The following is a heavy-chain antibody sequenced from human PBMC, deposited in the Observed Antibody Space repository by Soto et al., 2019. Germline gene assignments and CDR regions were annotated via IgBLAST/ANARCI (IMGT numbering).Heavy chain of an antibody. CDR1: GYTFTTYY. Sequence: ASVKVSCKASGYTFTTYYMHWVRQAPGQGLEWMGMINPSGGSPTYSQKFQGRVNLTRDTSTTTFYMELTSLRSEDTALYYCARDRGWLEELRKNWFDPWGQGTLVTVSS. J-gene: IGHJ5*02. CDR2: INPSGGSP. V-gene: IGHV1-46*01. CDR3: ARDRGWLEELRKNWFDP. D-gene: IGHD1-26*01.